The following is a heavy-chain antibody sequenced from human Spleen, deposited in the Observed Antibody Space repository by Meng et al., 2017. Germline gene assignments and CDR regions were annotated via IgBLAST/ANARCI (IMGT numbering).Heavy chain of an antibody. CDR1: GFTFSRYW. CDR3: SRDLAGSDDD. D-gene: IGHD6-25*01. J-gene: IGHJ4*02. CDR2: TNENGRTT. V-gene: IGHV3-74*01. Sequence: EVQVVGSGVALVQPGGSLRLSCAASGFTFSRYWMHWFRQAPGKGLVWVSRTNENGRTTDYADAVKGRFTISRDNTKNILYLQMNSLRAEDTAVYFCSRDLAGSDDDWGQGTLVTVSS.